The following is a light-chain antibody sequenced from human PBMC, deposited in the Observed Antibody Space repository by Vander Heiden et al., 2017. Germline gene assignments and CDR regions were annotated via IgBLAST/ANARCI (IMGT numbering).Light chain of an antibody. CDR1: SSYVGRYHY. CDR2: EVS. Sequence: QSALPQPPSASGSPGQSVTITCPGTSSYVGRYHYISWYQQHPGKAANLMIFEVSKRPSGGPARFSGSNSCSTASLTVSGLQAEDEEDDYCCSSADSWNFGYVFGTGTKVTVL. J-gene: IGLJ1*01. CDR3: CSSADSWNFGYV. V-gene: IGLV2-8*01.